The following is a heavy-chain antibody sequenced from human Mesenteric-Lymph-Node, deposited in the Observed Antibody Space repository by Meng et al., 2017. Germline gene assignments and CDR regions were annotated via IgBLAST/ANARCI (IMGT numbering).Heavy chain of an antibody. V-gene: IGHV4-34*01. CDR2: INHSGRT. Sequence: AGLLNPLGTLSLTGAVYGGFFSGYDWSWIRHPPGKGLEWIGEINHSGRTNYNPSLKSRVTLSIDTSKNQFSLKLTSGTAADTALYYCARSYCGDVSCHQVFDSWGQGTLVTVSS. CDR1: GGFFSGYD. D-gene: IGHD2-21*01. J-gene: IGHJ4*02. CDR3: ARSYCGDVSCHQVFDS.